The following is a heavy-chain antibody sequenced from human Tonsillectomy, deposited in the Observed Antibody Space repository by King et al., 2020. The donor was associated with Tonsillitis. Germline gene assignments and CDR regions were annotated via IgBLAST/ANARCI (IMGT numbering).Heavy chain of an antibody. J-gene: IGHJ3*02. CDR3: ARRYDSSGYYPYYDAFDI. D-gene: IGHD3-22*01. CDR1: GYSFTSYW. Sequence: VQLVESGAEVKKPGESLKISCKGSGYSFTSYWIGWVRQMPGKGLEWMGIIYPGDSVTRYSPSFQGQVTISADKSISTAYLQWSSLKASDTAMYYCARRYDSSGYYPYYDAFDIWGQGTMVTVSS. V-gene: IGHV5-51*01. CDR2: IYPGDSVT.